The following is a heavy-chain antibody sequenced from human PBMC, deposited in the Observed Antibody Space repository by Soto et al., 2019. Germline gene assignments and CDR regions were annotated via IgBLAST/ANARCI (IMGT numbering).Heavy chain of an antibody. V-gene: IGHV3-30-3*01. CDR1: GFTFSSYA. CDR2: ISYDGSNK. CDR3: ARDYYRFNSGYGFSMDG. D-gene: IGHD5-12*01. J-gene: IGHJ6*02. Sequence: QVQLVEAGGGVVQPGRSLRLSCAASGFTFSSYAMHWVRQAPGKGLEWVAVISYDGSNKYYADSVKGRFTISRDNSKNTLYLQMNSLRADDTAVYYCARDYYRFNSGYGFSMDGWGQGTTVTVSS.